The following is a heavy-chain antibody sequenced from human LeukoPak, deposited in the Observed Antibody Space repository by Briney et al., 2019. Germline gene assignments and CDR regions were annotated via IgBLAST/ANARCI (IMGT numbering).Heavy chain of an antibody. V-gene: IGHV3-30*04. CDR3: VRVDSDTAMVGYFDY. CDR1: GFTFSSYA. J-gene: IGHJ4*02. Sequence: GGSLRLSCAASGFTFSSYAMHWVRQAPGKGLEWVAVISYDGSNKYYADSVKGRFTISRDNSKNTLYLRMNSLRAEDTAVYYCVRVDSDTAMVGYFDYWGQGTLVTVSS. CDR2: ISYDGSNK. D-gene: IGHD5-18*01.